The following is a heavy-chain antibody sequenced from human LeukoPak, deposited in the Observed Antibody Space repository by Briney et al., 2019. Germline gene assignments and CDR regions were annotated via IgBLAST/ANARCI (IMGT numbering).Heavy chain of an antibody. D-gene: IGHD6-13*01. CDR1: GFTFSSYG. V-gene: IGHV3-30*18. J-gene: IGHJ4*02. CDR3: AKDRLGSSWYGVDY. CDR2: ISHDESNK. Sequence: GGSLRLSCAASGFTFSSYGMHWVRQTPGKGLEWVAVISHDESNKYYADSVKGRFTISRDNSKNTLHVDMNSLRPEDTAVYYCAKDRLGSSWYGVDYWGQGTLVTVSS.